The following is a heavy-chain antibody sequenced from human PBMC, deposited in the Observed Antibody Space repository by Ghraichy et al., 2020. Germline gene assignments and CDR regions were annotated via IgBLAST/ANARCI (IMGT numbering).Heavy chain of an antibody. V-gene: IGHV4-39*07. CDR2: VYYSGIP. D-gene: IGHD3-16*02. Sequence: PGKGLEWIGAVYYSGIPFYNPFLKSRVITSLDTSKNQCSLQLASVTAADTGVYYCARAAGYRGNFYFFDLWGQGAQVPVSS. CDR3: ARAAGYRGNFYFFDL. J-gene: IGHJ4*02.